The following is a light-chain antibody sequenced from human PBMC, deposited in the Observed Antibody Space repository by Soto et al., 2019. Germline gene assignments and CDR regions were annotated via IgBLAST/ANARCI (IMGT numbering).Light chain of an antibody. CDR3: QQYGSSPPVT. CDR2: GAS. CDR1: QSVSSSY. V-gene: IGKV3-20*01. Sequence: EIVLTQSPGTLSLSPGERATLSCRASQSVSSSYLAWYQQKPGQAPRLLIYGASSRATGIPDRFSGSGSGTDVTLTISRLEPEDCAVYYCQQYGSSPPVTFGQGTRLEIK. J-gene: IGKJ5*01.